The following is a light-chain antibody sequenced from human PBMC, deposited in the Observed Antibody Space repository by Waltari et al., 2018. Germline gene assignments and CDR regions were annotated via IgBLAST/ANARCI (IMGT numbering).Light chain of an antibody. V-gene: IGKV3-20*01. CDR3: QHYDTSPPYT. CDR1: QSVASSS. J-gene: IGKJ2*01. CDR2: GVS. Sequence: EVVLTQSPGTLSLSPGEGATLSCRASQSVASSSLAWYQQRPGQAPRLLMYGVSTRATGTPDRFSGSGSGTDFTLTISRLEPEDFVVYYCQHYDTSPPYTFGQGTKLE.